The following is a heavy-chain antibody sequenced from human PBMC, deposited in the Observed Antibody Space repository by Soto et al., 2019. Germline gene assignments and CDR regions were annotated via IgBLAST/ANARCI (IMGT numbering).Heavy chain of an antibody. Sequence: ASVKVSCKASGYTFTSYGISWVRQAPGQGLEWIGWISAYNCSTNYAQKLQCRVTMTTDTSTSTAYMELSSLRSDDTAVYYCARDPLWLDYYDSSDMKLSAEYFQHWGQGTLVTVSS. CDR2: ISAYNCST. V-gene: IGHV1-18*01. J-gene: IGHJ1*01. CDR1: GYTFTSYG. D-gene: IGHD3-22*01. CDR3: ARDPLWLDYYDSSDMKLSAEYFQH.